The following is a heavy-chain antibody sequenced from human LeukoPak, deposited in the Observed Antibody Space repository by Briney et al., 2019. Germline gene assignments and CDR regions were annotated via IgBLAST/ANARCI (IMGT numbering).Heavy chain of an antibody. CDR3: ARDVAYNTFDY. CDR2: TGYDGSNK. V-gene: IGHV3-30*02. J-gene: IGHJ4*02. D-gene: IGHD1-14*01. CDR1: GFTFSSYG. Sequence: GGSLRLSCAASGFTFSSYGMHWVRQAPGKGLEWVAFTGYDGSNKYYADSVKGRFIISRDNAKNSLYLQMNSLRAEDTAVYYCARDVAYNTFDYWGQGTLVTVSS.